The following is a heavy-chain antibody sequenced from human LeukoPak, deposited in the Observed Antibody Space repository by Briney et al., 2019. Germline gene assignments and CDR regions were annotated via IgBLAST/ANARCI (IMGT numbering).Heavy chain of an antibody. V-gene: IGHV4-34*01. CDR1: GGSFSGYY. CDR2: INHSGST. J-gene: IGHJ6*02. D-gene: IGHD3-3*01. Sequence: SETLSLTCAVYGGSFSGYYWSWIRQPPGKGLEWNGEINHSGSTNYNPSLKSRVTISVDTSKNQFSLKLSSVTAADTAVYYCARAHPTSYDFWSGSHLYGMDVWGQGTTVTVSS. CDR3: ARAHPTSYDFWSGSHLYGMDV.